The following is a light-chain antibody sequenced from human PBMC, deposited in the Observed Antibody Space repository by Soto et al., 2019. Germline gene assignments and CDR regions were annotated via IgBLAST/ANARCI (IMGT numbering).Light chain of an antibody. CDR2: EVS. CDR1: SSDVGGYND. J-gene: IGLJ2*01. V-gene: IGLV2-8*01. Sequence: QSALTQPPSASGSPGQSVTISCTGTSSDVGGYNDVSGYQQHPGKAPKLMIYEVSKRPSGVPDRFSGSKSGNTASLTVSGLQAEDEADYYCSSYAGSNNLVVFGGGTKLTVL. CDR3: SSYAGSNNLVV.